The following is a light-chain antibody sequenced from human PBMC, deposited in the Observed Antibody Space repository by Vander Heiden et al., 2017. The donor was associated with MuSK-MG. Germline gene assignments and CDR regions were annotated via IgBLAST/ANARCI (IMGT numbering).Light chain of an antibody. CDR3: CSYAGSYTFGV. V-gene: IGLV2-11*01. J-gene: IGLJ1*01. Sequence: QSALTQPRSVSGSPGQSVTISCTGTSSDVGGYNYVSWYQQHPGKAPKLMIYDVGKRPSGVPDRFSGSKSGNTASLTISGLQAEDEADYYCCSYAGSYTFGVFGTGTKVTVL. CDR2: DVG. CDR1: SSDVGGYNY.